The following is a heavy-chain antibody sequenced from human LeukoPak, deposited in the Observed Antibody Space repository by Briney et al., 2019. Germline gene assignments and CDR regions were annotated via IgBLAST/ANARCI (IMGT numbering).Heavy chain of an antibody. Sequence: GGSLRLTCAASGFTLTTNYMTWVRQAPGKGLEWVSVIYISGNTYYTASVKGRFTISRDNSKNTLYLQMNSLSPEDTAVYYCARDHMRGYIFMDVWGKGTTVTVSS. V-gene: IGHV3-66*03. CDR2: IYISGNT. D-gene: IGHD3-3*01. CDR1: GFTLTTNY. CDR3: ARDHMRGYIFMDV. J-gene: IGHJ6*03.